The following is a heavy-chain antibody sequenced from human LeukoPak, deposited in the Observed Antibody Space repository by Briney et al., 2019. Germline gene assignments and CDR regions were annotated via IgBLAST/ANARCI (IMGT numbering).Heavy chain of an antibody. V-gene: IGHV3-48*04. CDR1: GFTFSSYN. D-gene: IGHD1-26*01. CDR3: ARGRGSYHPISAFDI. Sequence: GGSLRLPCVASGFTFSSYNMNWVRQAPGKGLEWVSYISSPSSTIYYADSVKGRFTISRDNAQNSLYLQMNSLRAEDTAVYYCARGRGSYHPISAFDIWGQGAMVIVSS. J-gene: IGHJ3*02. CDR2: ISSPSSTI.